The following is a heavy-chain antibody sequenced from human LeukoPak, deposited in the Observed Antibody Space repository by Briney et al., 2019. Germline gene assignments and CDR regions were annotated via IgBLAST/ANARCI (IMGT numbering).Heavy chain of an antibody. CDR3: ANDGGYSSSWYGGYYFDY. CDR2: IRYDGSNK. CDR1: GFTFSSYG. Sequence: GGSLRLSCAASGFTFSSYGMHWVRQAPGKGLESVAFIRYDGSNKYYADSVKGRFTISRDNSKNTLYLQMNSLRAEDTAVYYCANDGGYSSSWYGGYYFDYWGQGTLVTVSS. V-gene: IGHV3-30*02. D-gene: IGHD6-13*01. J-gene: IGHJ4*02.